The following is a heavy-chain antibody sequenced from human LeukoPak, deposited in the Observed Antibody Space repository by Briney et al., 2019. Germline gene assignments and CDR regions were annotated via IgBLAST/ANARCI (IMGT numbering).Heavy chain of an antibody. Sequence: GGSLRLSCAACGFTFDDYGLSWVRQAPGKGLEWVSGINWKGGSTGYADSVKGRFTISRDNARNSLYLQLNSLRADDTALYYCAREGCSSTSCYTWAQLGWNYVPDAFDIWGQGTMVTVSS. V-gene: IGHV3-20*04. J-gene: IGHJ3*02. CDR2: INWKGGST. CDR3: AREGCSSTSCYTWAQLGWNYVPDAFDI. D-gene: IGHD2-2*02. CDR1: GFTFDDYG.